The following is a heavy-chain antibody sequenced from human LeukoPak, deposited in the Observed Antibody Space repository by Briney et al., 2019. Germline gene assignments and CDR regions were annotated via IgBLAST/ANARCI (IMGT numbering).Heavy chain of an antibody. J-gene: IGHJ4*02. CDR3: ATDRGNRGPLLDY. CDR2: ISSSSNTI. D-gene: IGHD4-23*01. Sequence: TGGSLRLSCAASGFTFNYFSVNWVRQAPGKGLEWVSYISSSSNTIYYADSVKGRFTISRDNARNSLYLQMNNLRADDTALYYCATDRGNRGPLLDYWGQGTLVTVSS. V-gene: IGHV3-48*01. CDR1: GFTFNYFS.